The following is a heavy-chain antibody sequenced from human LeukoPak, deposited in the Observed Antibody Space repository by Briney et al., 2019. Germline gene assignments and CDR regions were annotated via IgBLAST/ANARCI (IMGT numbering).Heavy chain of an antibody. J-gene: IGHJ6*02. V-gene: IGHV3-64D*06. CDR1: GFTFRDYW. Sequence: HSGGSLRLSCVASGFTFRDYWMTWVRQAPGKGLDYVSVLYSRGTSTYYADSVKGRFTVSRDSSKNTLFLQMSSLRVEDTAIYYCVRDSSGMDVWGRGTAVTVSS. CDR3: VRDSSGMDV. CDR2: LYSRGTST.